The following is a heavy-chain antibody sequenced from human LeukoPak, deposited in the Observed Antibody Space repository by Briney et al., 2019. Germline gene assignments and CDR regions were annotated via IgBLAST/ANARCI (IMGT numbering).Heavy chain of an antibody. Sequence: GGSLRLSCAASGFHFSSYSMNWVRQAPGKGLEWVSYFSSSSSNIYYADSVKGRFTISRDNAKNSLYLQMNSLRAEDTAVDYCARPLRLGESQVRWGQGTLVSVSS. CDR1: GFHFSSYS. CDR2: FSSSSSNI. CDR3: ARPLRLGESQVR. J-gene: IGHJ4*02. V-gene: IGHV3-48*01. D-gene: IGHD3-16*01.